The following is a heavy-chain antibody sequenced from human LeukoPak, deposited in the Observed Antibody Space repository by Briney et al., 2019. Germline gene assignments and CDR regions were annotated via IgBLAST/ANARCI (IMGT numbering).Heavy chain of an antibody. D-gene: IGHD3-10*01. V-gene: IGHV1-8*01. CDR3: AKGTTRNYGDFDY. CDR1: GHTFSNYD. Sequence: AASVKVSCKASGHTFSNYDINWVRQVTGQGLEWMGWMNPDSGNTGYAQRFQGRVTLTRNPSISTAYMEVSSLRSEDTAVYFCAKGTTRNYGDFDYWGQGTLVTVSS. CDR2: MNPDSGNT. J-gene: IGHJ4*02.